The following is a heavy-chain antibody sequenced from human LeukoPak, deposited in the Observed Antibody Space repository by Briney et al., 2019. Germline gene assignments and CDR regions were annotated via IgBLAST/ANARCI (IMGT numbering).Heavy chain of an antibody. CDR2: ITGGHYAT. Sequence: GGSLRLSCAASGFSFSSFAMTWVRQAPGKGLEWVSSITGGHYATYNTDSVKGRFTISRDNAKNTLYLQMNSLRADDTAIYYCTKDPNGDYIGAFDPWGQGTLVNVSS. D-gene: IGHD4-17*01. V-gene: IGHV3-23*01. CDR1: GFSFSSFA. J-gene: IGHJ5*02. CDR3: TKDPNGDYIGAFDP.